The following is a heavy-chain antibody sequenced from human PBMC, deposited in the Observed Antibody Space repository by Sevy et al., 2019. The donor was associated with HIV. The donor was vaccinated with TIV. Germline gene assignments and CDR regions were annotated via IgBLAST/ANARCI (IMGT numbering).Heavy chain of an antibody. CDR2: IHYTGGT. D-gene: IGHD5-12*01. J-gene: IGHJ4*02. Sequence: SETPSLTCTVSGGSLSSSDSYWSWIRQPPGKGLEWLGYIHYTGGTYYNPFRKSRVAMSVDTSEEQFSLRLSFLTAADTALYYYANNRGYSHGPFDYWGQGILVTVSS. CDR1: GGSLSSSDSY. CDR3: ANNRGYSHGPFDY. V-gene: IGHV4-30-4*01.